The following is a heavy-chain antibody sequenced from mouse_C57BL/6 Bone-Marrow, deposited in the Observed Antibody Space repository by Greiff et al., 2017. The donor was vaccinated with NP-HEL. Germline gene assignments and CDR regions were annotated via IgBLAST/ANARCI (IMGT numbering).Heavy chain of an antibody. J-gene: IGHJ1*03. V-gene: IGHV1-47*01. CDR3: ARGNYGSSYHWYFDV. CDR2: FHPYNDDT. Sequence: VQLQQSGAELVKPGASVKMSCKASGYTFTTYPIEWMKQNHGKSLEWIGNFHPYNDDTKYNEKFKGKATLTVEKSSSTVYLELSRLTSEDSAVYYCARGNYGSSYHWYFDVWGTGTTVTVSS. D-gene: IGHD1-1*01. CDR1: GYTFTTYP.